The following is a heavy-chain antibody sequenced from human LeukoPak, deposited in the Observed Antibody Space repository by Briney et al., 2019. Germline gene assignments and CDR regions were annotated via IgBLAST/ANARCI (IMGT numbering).Heavy chain of an antibody. CDR2: IKEDGSEK. CDR3: ARVLQWGWFDP. J-gene: IGHJ5*02. Sequence: GGSLRLSCAASGFTFSSYWMSWVRQPPGKGLEWVANIKEDGSEKYYVDSVKGRFTISRDNAKNSLYLQMNSLKAEVTAMYYCARVLQWGWFDPRGQGTLVTVSS. D-gene: IGHD2-8*01. V-gene: IGHV3-7*01. CDR1: GFTFSSYW.